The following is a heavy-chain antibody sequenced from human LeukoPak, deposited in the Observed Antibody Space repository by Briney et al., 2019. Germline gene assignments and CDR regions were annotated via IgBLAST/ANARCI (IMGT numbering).Heavy chain of an antibody. CDR1: GGTFSSYA. D-gene: IGHD6-19*01. V-gene: IGHV1-69*04. CDR2: IIPILGIA. J-gene: IGHJ4*02. Sequence: GASVKVSCKASGGTFSSYAISWVRQAPGQGLEWMGRIIPILGIANYAQKFQGRVTITADKSTSTAYMELSSLRSEDTAVCYCAREKASGWYDYWGQGTLVTVSS. CDR3: AREKASGWYDY.